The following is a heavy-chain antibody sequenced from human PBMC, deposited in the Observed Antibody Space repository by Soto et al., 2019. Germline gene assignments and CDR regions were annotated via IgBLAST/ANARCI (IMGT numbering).Heavy chain of an antibody. D-gene: IGHD2-2*02. CDR2: ISGSGGGT. V-gene: IGHV3-23*01. J-gene: IGHJ5*02. CDR3: VKDHPDVVVVPDAIDCFDP. Sequence: EVQLLESGGGLVQPGGSLRLSCAASGFTFSSYVMSWVRQAPGKGLEWVAVISGSGGGTYYADSVRGRFTISRDNSMNTLDLQMNRLRAEDTAVYSCVKDHPDVVVVPDAIDCFDPWGQGTLVTVSS. CDR1: GFTFSSYV.